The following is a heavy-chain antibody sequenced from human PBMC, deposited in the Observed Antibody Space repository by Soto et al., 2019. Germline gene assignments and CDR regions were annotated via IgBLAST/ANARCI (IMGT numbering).Heavy chain of an antibody. V-gene: IGHV1-69*01. CDR3: ARGGLRITYYYDSSAPVGFDP. D-gene: IGHD3-22*01. CDR2: IIPIFGTA. J-gene: IGHJ5*02. CDR1: GGTFSSYA. Sequence: PRASVKVSCKASGGTFSSYAISWVRQAPGQGLEWMGGIIPIFGTANYAQKFQGRVTITADESTSTAYMELSSLRSEDTAVYYCARGGLRITYYYDSSAPVGFDPWGQGTLVTVSS.